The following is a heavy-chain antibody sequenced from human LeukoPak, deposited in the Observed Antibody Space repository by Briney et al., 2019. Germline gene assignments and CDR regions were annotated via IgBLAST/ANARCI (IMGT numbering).Heavy chain of an antibody. CDR3: ARDKSLLWFGEFDYYYYGMDV. CDR1: GFTSSSYA. CDR2: ISYDGSNK. D-gene: IGHD3-10*01. J-gene: IGHJ6*02. V-gene: IGHV3-30*14. Sequence: GGSLRLSCAASGFTSSSYAMRWVRQAPGKGLEWVAVISYDGSNKYYADSVKGRFTISRDNSKNTLYLQMNSLRAEDTAVYYCARDKSLLWFGEFDYYYYGMDVWGQGTTVTVSS.